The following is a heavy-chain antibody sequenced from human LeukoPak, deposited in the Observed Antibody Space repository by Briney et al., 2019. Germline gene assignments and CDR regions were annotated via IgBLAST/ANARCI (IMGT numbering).Heavy chain of an antibody. Sequence: PGGSLRLSCAASGFTFSSYAMHWVRQAPGKGLEWVAVISYDGSNKYYADSVKGRFTISRDNSKNTLYLQMNSLRAEDTAVYYCATSQEYSSSSYWGQGTLVTVSS. J-gene: IGHJ4*02. CDR3: ATSQEYSSSSY. V-gene: IGHV3-30-3*01. CDR2: ISYDGSNK. CDR1: GFTFSSYA. D-gene: IGHD6-6*01.